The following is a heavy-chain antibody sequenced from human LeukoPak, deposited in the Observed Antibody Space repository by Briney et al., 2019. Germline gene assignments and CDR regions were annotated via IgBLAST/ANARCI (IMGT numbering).Heavy chain of an antibody. J-gene: IGHJ4*02. CDR1: GFTFSSYG. D-gene: IGHD2-2*01. V-gene: IGHV3-30*18. CDR3: AKDRYPLGYCSSTSCPYYFNY. CDR2: ISYDRSDK. Sequence: GGSLRLSCAASGFTFSSYGMHWVRQAPGKGLEWVAVISYDRSDKYYADSVKGRFTISRDNSKNTLYLQMNSLRTEDTAVYYCAKDRYPLGYCSSTSCPYYFNYWGQGTLVTVSS.